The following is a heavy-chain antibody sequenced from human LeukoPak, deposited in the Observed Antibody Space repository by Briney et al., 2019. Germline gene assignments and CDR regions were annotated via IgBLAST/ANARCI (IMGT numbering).Heavy chain of an antibody. CDR1: GFTFSSYG. V-gene: IGHV3-30*02. Sequence: GGSLRLSCAASGFTFSSYGMHWVRQAPGKGLEWVAFIRYDGSNKYCADSVKGRFTISRDNSKNTLYLQMNSLRAEDTAVYYCAKKDGYFDSSGGGAFDIWGQGTMVTVSS. CDR2: IRYDGSNK. CDR3: AKKDGYFDSSGGGAFDI. J-gene: IGHJ3*02. D-gene: IGHD3-9*01.